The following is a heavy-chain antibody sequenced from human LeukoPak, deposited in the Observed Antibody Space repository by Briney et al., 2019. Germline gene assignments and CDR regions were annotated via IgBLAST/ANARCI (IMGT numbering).Heavy chain of an antibody. CDR3: ARDTARYYYGSGSYHYYYYMDV. CDR1: GYTFTSYG. J-gene: IGHJ6*03. D-gene: IGHD3-10*01. Sequence: ASVKVSCKASGYTFTSYGISWVRQAPGQGLEWMGWISAYNGNTNYAQKLQGRVTMTTDTSTSTAYMELRSLRSDDTAVYYCARDTARYYYGSGSYHYYYYMDVWGKGTTVTISS. CDR2: ISAYNGNT. V-gene: IGHV1-18*01.